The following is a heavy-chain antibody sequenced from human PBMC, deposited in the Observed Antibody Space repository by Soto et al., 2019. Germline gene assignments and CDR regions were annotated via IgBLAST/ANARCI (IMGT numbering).Heavy chain of an antibody. J-gene: IGHJ5*01. Sequence: ASVKVSCKASGYTYISYSMHWVRQAPGQRLEWMGWINVGNGNTKYSQNFQGRVTINQDTSASTAYMELSSLTSEDTAVYYCAIVKWGSGSRWLDFWGQGTLVTVSS. CDR3: AIVKWGSGSRWLDF. CDR1: GYTYISYS. V-gene: IGHV1-3*01. D-gene: IGHD6-19*01. CDR2: INVGNGNT.